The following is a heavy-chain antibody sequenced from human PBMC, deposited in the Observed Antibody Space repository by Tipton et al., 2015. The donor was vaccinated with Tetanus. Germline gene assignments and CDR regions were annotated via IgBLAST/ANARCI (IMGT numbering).Heavy chain of an antibody. CDR3: ARGGDPGYFDF. Sequence: TLSLTCDVSGGSVSSGGFSWNWIRQPPGKGLEWIGYSYASGSNYYNPSLKSRLTLSVHGSKNQFSLKLSSVTAADTAVYYCARGGDPGYFDFWGQGILVTVSS. CDR1: GGSVSSGGFS. V-gene: IGHV4-30-2*01. J-gene: IGHJ4*02. CDR2: SYASGSN. D-gene: IGHD4-17*01.